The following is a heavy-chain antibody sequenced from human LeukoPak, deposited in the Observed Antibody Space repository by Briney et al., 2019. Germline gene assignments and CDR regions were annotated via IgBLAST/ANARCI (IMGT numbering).Heavy chain of an antibody. Sequence: GGSLRLSCAASGFSVGSNYMTWVRQAPGKGLDCVSVIYSGGSTYYADSVKGRFTISRHNTKNTLYLQMNSLRAEDTAVYYCSSSSPTSYTDYWGQGTLVTVSS. V-gene: IGHV3-53*04. CDR2: IYSGGST. CDR1: GFSVGSNY. CDR3: SSSSPTSYTDY. J-gene: IGHJ4*02. D-gene: IGHD6-13*01.